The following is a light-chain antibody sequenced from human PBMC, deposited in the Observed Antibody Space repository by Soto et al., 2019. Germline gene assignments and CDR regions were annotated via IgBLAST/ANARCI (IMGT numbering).Light chain of an antibody. CDR1: SSNIESNT. J-gene: IGLJ2*01. Sequence: QSVLTQPPSASGTPGQRVTISCSGGSSNIESNTVNWYQQLPGTAPKLLIYSNDQWPSGVPDRFSGSKSGTSASLAISGLQSEDEADYYCAAWDDSLNGVLFGGGTKLTVL. CDR2: SND. V-gene: IGLV1-44*01. CDR3: AAWDDSLNGVL.